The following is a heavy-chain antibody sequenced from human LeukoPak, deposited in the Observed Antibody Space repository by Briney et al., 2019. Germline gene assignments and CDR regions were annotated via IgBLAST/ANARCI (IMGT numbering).Heavy chain of an antibody. CDR1: GGTFSSYA. CDR3: ASTREGGSMIVDHDAFDI. CDR2: IIPIFGTA. D-gene: IGHD3-22*01. V-gene: IGHV1-69*05. J-gene: IGHJ3*02. Sequence: ASVKVSRKASGGTFSSYAISWVRQAPGQGLEWMGGIIPIFGTANYAQKFHGRVTISTDESTSTAYMELSSLRSEDTAVDYCASTREGGSMIVDHDAFDIWGQGTMVTVSS.